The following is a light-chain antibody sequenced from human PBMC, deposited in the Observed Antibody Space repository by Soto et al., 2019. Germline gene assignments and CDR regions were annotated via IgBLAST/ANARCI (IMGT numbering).Light chain of an antibody. CDR2: GSS. Sequence: CRASRSLSENQLAWYQQRPGQAXRXXXYGSSSREAGIQERFRGSGTGTDFTLTIRSLEPEDFGVYYCQEASGETHTLGVGIKVDI. CDR1: RSLSENQ. J-gene: IGKJ4*01. CDR3: QEASGETHT. V-gene: IGKV3-20*01.